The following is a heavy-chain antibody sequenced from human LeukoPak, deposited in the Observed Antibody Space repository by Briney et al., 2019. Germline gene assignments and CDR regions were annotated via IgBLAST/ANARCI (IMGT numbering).Heavy chain of an antibody. Sequence: GGSLRLSCAASGSYWMHWVRQAPGKGLVWVSHINSDGSWTSYADSVKGRFTISKDNAKNTLYLQMNSLRAEDTAVYYCVKDDNSGWFPPLDFWGQGTLVTVSS. V-gene: IGHV3-74*01. J-gene: IGHJ4*02. CDR2: INSDGSWT. CDR1: GSYW. CDR3: VKDDNSGWFPPLDF. D-gene: IGHD6-19*01.